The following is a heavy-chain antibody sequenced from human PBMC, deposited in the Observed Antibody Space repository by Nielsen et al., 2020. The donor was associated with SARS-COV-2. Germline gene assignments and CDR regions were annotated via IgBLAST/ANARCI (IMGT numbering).Heavy chain of an antibody. CDR2: IGRSSSTT. CDR3: AKDVWSGAHQIGPDY. V-gene: IGHV3-11*06. CDR1: GFSFSDYY. Sequence: GESLKISCAASGFSFSDYYMSWVRQAPGKGLEWISTIGRSSSTTNNADSVKGRFTISRDNSKNTVYLQMNSLRAEDTAVYHCAKDVWSGAHQIGPDYWGQGTLVTVSS. J-gene: IGHJ4*02. D-gene: IGHD3-3*01.